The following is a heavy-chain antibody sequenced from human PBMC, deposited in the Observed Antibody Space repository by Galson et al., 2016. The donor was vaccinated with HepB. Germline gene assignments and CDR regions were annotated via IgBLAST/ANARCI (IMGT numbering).Heavy chain of an antibody. CDR3: ARPARGYCSGGACPHPGYFDL. V-gene: IGHV5-51*01. D-gene: IGHD2-15*01. CDR1: GYSFTTFW. CDR2: IYSGDSET. J-gene: IGHJ2*01. Sequence: QSGAEVKKSGESLKISCTGSGYSFTTFWIGWVRQMPGKGLELMGIIYSGDSETKYNPSFQGQVTISVDKSTSTAYLQWNSLKAPDTAMYYCARPARGYCSGGACPHPGYFDLWGRGTLVTVSS.